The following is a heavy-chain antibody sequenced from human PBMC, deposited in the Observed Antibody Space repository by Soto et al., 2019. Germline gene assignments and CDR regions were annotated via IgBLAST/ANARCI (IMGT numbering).Heavy chain of an antibody. CDR2: INHSGST. Sequence: SETLSLTCAVYGGSFSGYYWSWIRQPPGKGLEWIGEINHSGSTNYNPSLKSRVTISVDTSKNQFSLKLSSVTAADTAVYYCARGNRFYWGQGTLGTVSS. V-gene: IGHV4-34*01. D-gene: IGHD3-16*02. CDR3: ARGNRFY. CDR1: GGSFSGYY. J-gene: IGHJ4*02.